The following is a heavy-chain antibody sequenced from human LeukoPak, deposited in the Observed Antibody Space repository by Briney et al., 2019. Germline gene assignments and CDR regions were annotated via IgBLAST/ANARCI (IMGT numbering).Heavy chain of an antibody. CDR2: IYPSDSDT. J-gene: IGHJ4*02. Sequence: GESLKISCKGSGYSFSTYWIAWVRQMPGKGLEWMGIIYPSDSDTRYSPSFQGQVTISADKTISTAYLQWSSLKASDTAMYYCARRVAYCGGDCYSPGFDYWGQGTLVTVSS. CDR1: GYSFSTYW. CDR3: ARRVAYCGGDCYSPGFDY. D-gene: IGHD2-21*02. V-gene: IGHV5-51*01.